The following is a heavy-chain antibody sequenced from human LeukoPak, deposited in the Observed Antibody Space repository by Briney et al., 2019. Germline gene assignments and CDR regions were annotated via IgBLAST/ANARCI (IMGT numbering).Heavy chain of an antibody. V-gene: IGHV1-69-2*01. D-gene: IGHD2-15*01. Sequence: ASVTVSRKLSGYTLTDYYMHWVQQAPGKGLEWMGLVDPEVGETIYAEKSQGRVTITADTTTDTAYMELSSLRSEDTAVYYCATGWNRLLNRSFDYWGQGTLVTVSS. CDR2: VDPEVGET. CDR1: GYTLTDYY. J-gene: IGHJ4*02. CDR3: ATGWNRLLNRSFDY.